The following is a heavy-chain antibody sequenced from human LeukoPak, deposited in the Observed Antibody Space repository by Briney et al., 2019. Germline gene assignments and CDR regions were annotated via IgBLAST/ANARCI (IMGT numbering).Heavy chain of an antibody. CDR3: AKSPRRIFGVVTSRRSVDRPFDY. Sequence: GGSLRLSCAASGFTFSSYGMHWVRQAPGKGLEWVAFIRYDGSNKYYADSVKGRFTISRDNSKNTLYLQMNSLRAEDTAGYYCAKSPRRIFGVVTSRRSVDRPFDYWGQGTLVTVSS. J-gene: IGHJ4*02. D-gene: IGHD3-3*01. CDR1: GFTFSSYG. CDR2: IRYDGSNK. V-gene: IGHV3-30*02.